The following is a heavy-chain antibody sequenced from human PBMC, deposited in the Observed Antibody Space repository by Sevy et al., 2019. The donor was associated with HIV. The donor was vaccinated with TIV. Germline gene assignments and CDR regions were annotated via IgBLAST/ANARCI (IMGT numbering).Heavy chain of an antibody. Sequence: SETLSLTCTVSGGSISSYYWSWIRQPAGKGLEWIGRIYTSGSTNYNPSLKSRVTMSVDTSKNQFSLKLSSVTAADTAVYYCARDSDYYDSSGYYERGFDYWGQGTLVTGSS. CDR1: GGSISSYY. J-gene: IGHJ4*02. D-gene: IGHD3-22*01. CDR3: ARDSDYYDSSGYYERGFDY. CDR2: IYTSGST. V-gene: IGHV4-4*07.